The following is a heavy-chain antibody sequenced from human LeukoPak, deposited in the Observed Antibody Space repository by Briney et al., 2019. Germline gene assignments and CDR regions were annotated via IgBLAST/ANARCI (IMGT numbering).Heavy chain of an antibody. CDR1: GGTIDTRHFY. D-gene: IGHD5-24*01. Sequence: SETLSLTCIVSGGTIDTRHFYWIWLRQPPGKGLEGRGSIYYNLSTSYNPSLLSRGLISVHTSKNQFSLGLISVRAGDGGMYLCAKGGDAYKVGNYWGPRTMVTVSS. J-gene: IGHJ1*01. V-gene: IGHV4-39*07. CDR2: IYYNLST. CDR3: AKGGDAYKVGNY.